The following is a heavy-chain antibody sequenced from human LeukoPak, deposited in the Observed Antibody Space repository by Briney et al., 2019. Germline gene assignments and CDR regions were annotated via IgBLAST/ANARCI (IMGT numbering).Heavy chain of an antibody. J-gene: IGHJ6*02. D-gene: IGHD6-6*01. CDR1: GGSISSSSYY. Sequence: PSETLSLTCTVSGGSISSSSYYWDWIRQPPGKGLEWIGGIYYSGSTYYNPSLKSRVTISVDTSKNQFSLKLSSVTAADTAVYYCARHQEYSSQSRYYYYYGMDVWGQGTTVTVSS. CDR2: IYYSGST. V-gene: IGHV4-39*01. CDR3: ARHQEYSSQSRYYYYYGMDV.